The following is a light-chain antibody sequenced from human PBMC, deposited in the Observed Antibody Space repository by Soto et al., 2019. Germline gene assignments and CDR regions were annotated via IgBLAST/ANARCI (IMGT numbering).Light chain of an antibody. Sequence: EIVMTPSPAALSVSPGERVTLCCRASQSISFNLAWYQQKPGQAPRLLIFGASDRATGIPDRFSGSGSGTDFTLTISSLQSEDFAIYFCQQYNTWPRTFGQGTKVDIK. J-gene: IGKJ1*01. CDR1: QSISFN. CDR3: QQYNTWPRT. V-gene: IGKV3D-15*01. CDR2: GAS.